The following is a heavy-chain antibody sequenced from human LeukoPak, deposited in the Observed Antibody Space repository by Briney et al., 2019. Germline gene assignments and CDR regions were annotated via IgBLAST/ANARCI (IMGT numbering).Heavy chain of an antibody. CDR1: GFTFSSYG. J-gene: IGHJ4*02. D-gene: IGHD4-23*01. Sequence: GGSLRLSCAASGFTFSSYGMHWVRQAPGKGLEWVAVISYDGSDKYYADSVKGRFTISRDNSKNTLYLQMNSLRAEDTAVYFCARDEDEYGGKDWGQGTLVTVSS. CDR2: ISYDGSDK. CDR3: ARDEDEYGGKD. V-gene: IGHV3-30*03.